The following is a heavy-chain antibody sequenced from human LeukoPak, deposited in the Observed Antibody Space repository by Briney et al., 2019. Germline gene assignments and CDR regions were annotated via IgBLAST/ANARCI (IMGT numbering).Heavy chain of an antibody. V-gene: IGHV6-1*01. J-gene: IGHJ4*02. CDR2: TYYRSKWYT. CDR3: AAWYGGGFDY. Sequence: SQTLSLTCAISGDSVSRNNVAWNWIRQSSSRGLEWLGRTYYRSKWYTDYALSVKGRITVNPDTSKNQFSLQLSSVTPEDTAVYYCAAWYGGGFDYWGQGTLVTVSS. CDR1: GDSVSRNNVA. D-gene: IGHD3-10*01.